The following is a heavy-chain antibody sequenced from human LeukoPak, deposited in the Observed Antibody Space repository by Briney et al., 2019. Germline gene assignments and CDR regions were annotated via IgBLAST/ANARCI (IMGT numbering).Heavy chain of an antibody. CDR1: GGSFSGYY. CDR2: INDSGYT. Sequence: PSETLSLTCAVYGGSFSGYYWTWIRQPPEKGLEWIGEINDSGYTDYNTSLKSRLTISIDTSKNQFSLKLSSMTAADTAVYYCARGPDHAKVGYWGQGTLVTVSS. V-gene: IGHV4-34*01. J-gene: IGHJ4*02. CDR3: ARGPDHAKVGY. D-gene: IGHD1-14*01.